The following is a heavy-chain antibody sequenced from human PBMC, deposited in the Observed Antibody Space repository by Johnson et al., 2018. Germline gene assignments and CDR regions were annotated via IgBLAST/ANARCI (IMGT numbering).Heavy chain of an antibody. V-gene: IGHV3-9*01. CDR2: ISWNSGSI. D-gene: IGHD6-13*01. CDR1: GFTFDDYA. J-gene: IGHJ3*02. CDR3: AKNIYPTCGAAGNAFDI. Sequence: EVQLVQSGGGLVQPGRSLRLSCAASGFTFDDYAMHWVRQAPGKGLEWVSGISWNSGSIGYGDSGRGRFHIPRDNAKNSLYLQMNSLRAEDTGLYYCAKNIYPTCGAAGNAFDIWGQGTMVTVSS.